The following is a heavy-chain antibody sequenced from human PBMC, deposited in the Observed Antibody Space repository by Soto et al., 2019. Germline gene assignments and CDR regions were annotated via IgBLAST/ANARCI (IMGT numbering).Heavy chain of an antibody. V-gene: IGHV4-30-4*01. D-gene: IGHD3-10*01. CDR2: IYYSGST. J-gene: IGHJ5*02. CDR1: GGSISSGDYY. Sequence: PSETLSLTCTVSGGSISSGDYYWSWIRQPPVKGLEWIGYIYYSGSTYYNPSLKSRVTISVDTSKNQFSLKLSSVTAADTAVYYCARDGSGNGFDPWGQGTLVTVSS. CDR3: ARDGSGNGFDP.